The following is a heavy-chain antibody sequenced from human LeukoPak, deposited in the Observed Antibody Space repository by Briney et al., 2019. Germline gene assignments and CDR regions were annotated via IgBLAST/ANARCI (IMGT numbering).Heavy chain of an antibody. J-gene: IGHJ4*02. D-gene: IGHD6-19*01. CDR1: GGSISSSNW. CDR2: IYHSGST. V-gene: IGHV4-4*02. Sequence: SETLSLTCAVSGGSISSSNWWSWVRQPPGKGLEWIGEIYHSGSTNYNPSLKGRVTISVDKSKNQFSLKLSSVTAADTAVYYCARGGAVARGFDYWGQGTLVTVSS. CDR3: ARGGAVARGFDY.